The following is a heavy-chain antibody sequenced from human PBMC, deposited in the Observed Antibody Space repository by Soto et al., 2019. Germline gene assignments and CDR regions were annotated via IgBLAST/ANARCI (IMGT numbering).Heavy chain of an antibody. CDR2: ISGSGGST. CDR3: AKGPVTYYGSGSNIGIFDY. CDR1: GFTFSSYA. J-gene: IGHJ4*02. Sequence: GGSLRLSCAASGFTFSSYAMSWVRQAPGKGLEWVSAISGSGGSTYYADSVKGRFTISRDNSKNTLYLQMNSLRAEDTAVYYCAKGPVTYYGSGSNIGIFDYWGQGTLVTVSS. V-gene: IGHV3-23*01. D-gene: IGHD3-10*01.